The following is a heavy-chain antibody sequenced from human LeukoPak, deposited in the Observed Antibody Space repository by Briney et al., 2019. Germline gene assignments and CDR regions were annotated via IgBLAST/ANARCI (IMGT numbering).Heavy chain of an antibody. CDR3: VKDPRYSYGS. Sequence: PGGSLRLSCAASGFTVSNNYMTWVRQAPGKGLEWVSVIYSGNRTKYADSVKGRFIISRDNSKNTLLFQMNSLRAEDTAVYYCVKDPRYSYGSWGQGTLVTVSS. V-gene: IGHV3-53*05. D-gene: IGHD5-18*01. CDR2: IYSGNRT. CDR1: GFTVSNNY. J-gene: IGHJ4*02.